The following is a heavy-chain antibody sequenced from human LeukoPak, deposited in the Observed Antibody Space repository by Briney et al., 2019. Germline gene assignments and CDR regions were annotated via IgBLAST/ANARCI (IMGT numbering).Heavy chain of an antibody. V-gene: IGHV4-39*02. CDR3: ARGGGYCSGGSCYSGIFDY. Sequence: SETLSLTCSVSGASISRNTYYWGWIRQSPGKGLEWIGTFYYTGSTYYIPSLKSRITISVDTSKNHFSLKLSSVTAADTAVYYCARGGGYCSGGSCYSGIFDYWGQGTLVTVSS. J-gene: IGHJ4*02. CDR2: FYYTGST. CDR1: GASISRNTYY. D-gene: IGHD2-15*01.